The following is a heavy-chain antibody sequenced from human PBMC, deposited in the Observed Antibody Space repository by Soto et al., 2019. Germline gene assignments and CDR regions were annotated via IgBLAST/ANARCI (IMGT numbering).Heavy chain of an antibody. J-gene: IGHJ4*02. Sequence: QITLKESGPTLVKPTQTLTLTCTFSGFSLSTSGVGVAWIRQPPGKALEWLALIYWDDDKRYSPSLKSRLTIPNDPSKNQVVLTMTNMDPGDPATYYCAHSRKSYYDILTGYNYWGQGTLVTVSS. V-gene: IGHV2-5*02. CDR2: IYWDDDK. CDR3: AHSRKSYYDILTGYNY. D-gene: IGHD3-9*01. CDR1: GFSLSTSGVG.